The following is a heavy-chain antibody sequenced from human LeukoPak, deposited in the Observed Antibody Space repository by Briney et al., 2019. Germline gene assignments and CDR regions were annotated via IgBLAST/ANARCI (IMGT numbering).Heavy chain of an antibody. CDR2: IKQDGSEE. Sequence: GGSLRLSCAASGFTFTSYSMNWVRQAPGKGLEWVANIKQDGSEEYYVDSVKGRFTISRDNAKNSLYLQMNSLRAEDTAVYYCARRYFDYWGQGILVTVSS. V-gene: IGHV3-7*03. CDR3: ARRYFDY. CDR1: GFTFTSYS. J-gene: IGHJ4*02.